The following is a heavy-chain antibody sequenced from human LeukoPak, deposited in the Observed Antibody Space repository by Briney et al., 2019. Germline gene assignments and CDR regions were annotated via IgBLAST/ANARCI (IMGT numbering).Heavy chain of an antibody. CDR3: AKDYYYDSSGYYPTGWFDP. D-gene: IGHD3-22*01. CDR2: ISGSGGST. CDR1: GFTFSSYG. V-gene: IGHV3-23*01. Sequence: GGSLRLSCAASGFTFSSYGMSWVRQAPGKGLEWVSAISGSGGSTYYADSVKGRFTISRDNSKNTLYLQMNSLRAEDTAVYYCAKDYYYDSSGYYPTGWFDPWGQGTLVTVSS. J-gene: IGHJ5*02.